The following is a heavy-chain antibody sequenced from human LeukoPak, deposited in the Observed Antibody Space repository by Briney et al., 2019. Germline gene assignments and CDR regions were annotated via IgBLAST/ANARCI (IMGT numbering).Heavy chain of an antibody. CDR2: MVFSGSA. CDR1: GNSITSYH. Sequence: SETLSLTCTVSGNSITSYHWSWIRQPPGKGLEWVGKMVFSGSAECDPSLTSRVTISMDKSKNQVSLKLRSVTAADTAVYYCARIYTGGKFDYWGQGTLVTVSS. J-gene: IGHJ4*02. D-gene: IGHD6-19*01. V-gene: IGHV4-59*01. CDR3: ARIYTGGKFDY.